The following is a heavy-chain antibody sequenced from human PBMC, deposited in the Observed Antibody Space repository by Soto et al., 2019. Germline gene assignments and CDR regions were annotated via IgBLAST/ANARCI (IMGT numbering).Heavy chain of an antibody. D-gene: IGHD3-9*01. CDR3: ARHGLYYDRVTGYYYYYGMEG. CDR2: IYPGDSDT. Sequence: GDSLKISCKGSGYSFTSYWIGWVRQMPGKGLEWMGIIYPGDSDTRYSPSFQGQVTISADKSISTAYLQWSSLKASDTAMYYCARHGLYYDRVTGYYYYYGMEGWGQGTTVTGSS. V-gene: IGHV5-51*01. J-gene: IGHJ6*02. CDR1: GYSFTSYW.